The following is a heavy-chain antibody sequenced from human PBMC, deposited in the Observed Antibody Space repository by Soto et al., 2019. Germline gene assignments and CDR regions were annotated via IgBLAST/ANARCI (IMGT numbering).Heavy chain of an antibody. Sequence: GESLKISCKGSGYSFTSYWTSWVRQMPGKGLEWMGRIDPSDSYTNYSPSFQGHVTISADKSISTAYLQWSSLKASDTAMYYCARHANYDILTGPDYWGQGTLVTVSS. CDR2: IDPSDSYT. CDR1: GYSFTSYW. D-gene: IGHD3-9*01. CDR3: ARHANYDILTGPDY. J-gene: IGHJ4*02. V-gene: IGHV5-10-1*01.